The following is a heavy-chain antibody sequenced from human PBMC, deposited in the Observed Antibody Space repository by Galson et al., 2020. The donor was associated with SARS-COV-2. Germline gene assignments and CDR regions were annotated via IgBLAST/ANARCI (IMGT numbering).Heavy chain of an antibody. CDR2: ISWNSGSI. CDR1: GFTFDDYA. D-gene: IGHD6-19*01. V-gene: IGHV3-9*01. CDR3: AKDIGMYSSALGMDV. J-gene: IGHJ6*02. Sequence: GGSLRLSCAASGFTFDDYAMHWVRQAPGKGLEWVSVISWNSGSIGYADSVKGRFTISRDNAKNSLYLQMNSLRAEDTALYYCAKDIGMYSSALGMDVWGQGTTVTVSS.